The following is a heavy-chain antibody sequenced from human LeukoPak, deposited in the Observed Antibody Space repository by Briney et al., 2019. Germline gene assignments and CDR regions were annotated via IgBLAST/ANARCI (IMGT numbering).Heavy chain of an antibody. V-gene: IGHV3-30-3*01. J-gene: IGHJ6*02. CDR3: ATPHRGMDYYYGMDV. CDR1: GFTFSSYA. CDR2: ISYDGSNK. Sequence: GGSLRLSCAASGFTFSSYAMHWVRQAPGKGLEWVAVISYDGSNKFYADSVKGRFTISRDNSKNTLYLQMNSLRAEDTAVYYCATPHRGMDYYYGMDVWGQGTTVTVSS. D-gene: IGHD3-16*01.